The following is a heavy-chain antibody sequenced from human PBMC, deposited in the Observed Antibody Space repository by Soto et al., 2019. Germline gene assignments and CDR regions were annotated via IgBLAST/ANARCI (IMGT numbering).Heavy chain of an antibody. CDR2: IYTSGST. J-gene: IGHJ6*02. CDR3: ARELPLGGNSPYYYYGMDV. CDR1: GGSISSYY. Sequence: PSETLSLTCTVSGGSISSYYWSWIRQPAGKGLEWIGRIYTSGSTNYNPSLKSRVTMSVDTSKNQFSLKLSSVTAADTAVYYCARELPLGGNSPYYYYGMDVWGQGTTVTVSS. D-gene: IGHD2-21*02. V-gene: IGHV4-4*07.